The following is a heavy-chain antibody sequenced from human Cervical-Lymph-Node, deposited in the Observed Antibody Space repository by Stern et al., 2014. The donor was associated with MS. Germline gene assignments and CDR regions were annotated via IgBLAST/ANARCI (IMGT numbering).Heavy chain of an antibody. D-gene: IGHD6-13*01. J-gene: IGHJ6*02. CDR1: GFTFSSYG. Sequence: VQLVESGGGVVQPGRSLRLSCAASGFTFSSYGMHWVRQAPGKGLEWVGVIWYDGSNQYYADSCKGRFTISRDNSKNTLYLQMNSLRAEDTAVYYCARSSSPSPYYCYGMDVWGQGTTVTVSS. V-gene: IGHV3-33*01. CDR2: IWYDGSNQ. CDR3: ARSSSPSPYYCYGMDV.